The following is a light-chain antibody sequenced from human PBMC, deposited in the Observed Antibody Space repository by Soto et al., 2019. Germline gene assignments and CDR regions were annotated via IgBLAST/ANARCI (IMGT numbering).Light chain of an antibody. CDR2: LGS. CDR1: QSLLHSNGYNY. CDR3: MQALQTPRT. V-gene: IGKV2-28*01. Sequence: DIVMTQSPLSLPVTPGEPASISCRSSQSLLHSNGYNYLDWYLQKPGQSPQLLIYLGSNRASGVPDRFSGRGSGPDFTLKISRVEAEDVGVYYCMQALQTPRTFGQGTRLEIK. J-gene: IGKJ5*01.